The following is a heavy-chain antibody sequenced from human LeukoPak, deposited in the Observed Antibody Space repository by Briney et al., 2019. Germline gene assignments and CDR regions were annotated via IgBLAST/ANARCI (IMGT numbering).Heavy chain of an antibody. V-gene: IGHV4-59*01. Sequence: SETLSLTRTVSGDSMISYYWSWIRQPPGKGLEWIGYIHYSGSTNYNPSLKSRVTISVDTSKNQFSLKLSSVTAADTAMYFCARAPLALIVFDIWGQGTMVTVSS. CDR2: IHYSGST. J-gene: IGHJ3*02. D-gene: IGHD2-21*01. CDR3: ARAPLALIVFDI. CDR1: GDSMISYY.